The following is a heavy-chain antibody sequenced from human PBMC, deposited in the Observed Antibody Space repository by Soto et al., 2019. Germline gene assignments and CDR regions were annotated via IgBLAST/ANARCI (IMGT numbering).Heavy chain of an antibody. J-gene: IGHJ5*02. CDR2: IHTSADIT. CDR3: TKGDSSGFFDPSRGYATPDH. Sequence: EVQLFESGGGLVEPGKSLRLSCAASGFIFNDFSMSWVRQVPGKGLEWVATIHTSADITYSADSARRRFTITRYNFANTLFLQMNSLRGDDTATYYCTKGDSSGFFDPSRGYATPDHWGKGTLVTVSS. D-gene: IGHD3-3*01. CDR1: GFIFNDFS. V-gene: IGHV3-23*05.